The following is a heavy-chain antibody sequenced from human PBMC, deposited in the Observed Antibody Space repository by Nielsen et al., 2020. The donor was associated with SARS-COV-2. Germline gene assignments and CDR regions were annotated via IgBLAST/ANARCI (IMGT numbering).Heavy chain of an antibody. CDR3: AKDRGYCSGGSCLSPDY. D-gene: IGHD2-15*01. Sequence: GESLKISCAASGFTFSNYGMHWVRQAPGKGLEWVGGMSYDGSHKYYADSVKGRFTISRDNSNNTLYLQMNNLRLDDLGVFYCAKDRGYCSGGSCLSPDYWSQGTLVTVFS. J-gene: IGHJ4*02. CDR2: MSYDGSHK. V-gene: IGHV3-30*19. CDR1: GFTFSNYG.